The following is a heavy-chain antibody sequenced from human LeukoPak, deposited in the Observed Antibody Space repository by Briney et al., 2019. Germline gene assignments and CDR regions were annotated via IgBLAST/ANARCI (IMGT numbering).Heavy chain of an antibody. Sequence: ASVKVSCKASGGTFSSYAISWVRQAPGQGLEWMGRIIPILGIANYAQKFQGRVTITADKSTSTAYMELSSLRSEDTAVYYCARGARDYYDSSGLAFDPWGQGTLVTVSS. CDR3: ARGARDYYDSSGLAFDP. CDR1: GGTFSSYA. J-gene: IGHJ5*02. CDR2: IIPILGIA. D-gene: IGHD3-22*01. V-gene: IGHV1-69*04.